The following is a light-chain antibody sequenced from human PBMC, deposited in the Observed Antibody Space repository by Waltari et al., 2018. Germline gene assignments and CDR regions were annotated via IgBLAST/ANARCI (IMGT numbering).Light chain of an antibody. CDR1: WSNIGTNV. J-gene: IGLJ2*01. V-gene: IGLV1-44*01. Sequence: QSLLTQPPSASGTPGQTVTISCSGSWSNIGTNVVSWYQQLPGTAPKLLIHSNNQQPSEVPDRFTCSKSGTSASLAISVLQSADEADYYCSAWDDNLNGHVIYGGGTKLTVL. CDR3: SAWDDNLNGHVI. CDR2: SNN.